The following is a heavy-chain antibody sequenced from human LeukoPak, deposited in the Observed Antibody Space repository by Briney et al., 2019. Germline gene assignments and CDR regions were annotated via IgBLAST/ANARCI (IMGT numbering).Heavy chain of an antibody. D-gene: IGHD2-2*01. J-gene: IGHJ4*02. V-gene: IGHV3-48*01. CDR3: ARFRAAYCTSTSCQKVNDY. Sequence: GGSLSLSCAASGFTFSSYSMNWVRQAPGKGLEWVSYISSIISTISYADSVKGRFTISRDNAKNSLYLQMNSLRAEDTAVYFCARFRAAYCTSTSCQKVNDYWGQGTLVTVSS. CDR1: GFTFSSYS. CDR2: ISSIISTI.